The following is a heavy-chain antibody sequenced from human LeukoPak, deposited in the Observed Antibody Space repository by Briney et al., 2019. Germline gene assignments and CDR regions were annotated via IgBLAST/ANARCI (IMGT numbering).Heavy chain of an antibody. V-gene: IGHV3-48*01. CDR3: AREGGFSSSWYTKAYFDY. CDR1: GFTFSNYN. CDR2: ITSGSSTI. J-gene: IGHJ4*02. Sequence: PGGSLRLSCAASGFTFSNYNMIWVRQAPGKGLEWVSFITSGSSTIYYADSVKGRFTISRDNAKNSLYLQMNSLRAEDTAVYYCAREGGFSSSWYTKAYFDYWGQGALVTVSS. D-gene: IGHD6-13*01.